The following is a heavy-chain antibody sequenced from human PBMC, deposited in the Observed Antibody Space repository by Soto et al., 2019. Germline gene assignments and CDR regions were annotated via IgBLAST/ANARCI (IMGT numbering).Heavy chain of an antibody. CDR3: AGNTAMVPATKYYYYYGMDV. CDR2: IYYSGST. J-gene: IGHJ6*02. D-gene: IGHD5-18*01. Sequence: QVQLQESGPGLVKPSETLSLTCTVSGGSISSYYWSWIRQPPGKGLEWIGYIYYSGSTNYNPSLNSRVTISVDTSKNQFSLKLSSVTAADTAVYYCAGNTAMVPATKYYYYYGMDVWGQGTTVTVSS. V-gene: IGHV4-59*01. CDR1: GGSISSYY.